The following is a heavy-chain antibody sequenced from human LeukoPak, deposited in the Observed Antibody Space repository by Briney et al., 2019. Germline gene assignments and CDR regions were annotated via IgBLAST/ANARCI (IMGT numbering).Heavy chain of an antibody. J-gene: IGHJ4*02. CDR1: GFHFSSYR. CDR2: ISGSSSTL. Sequence: GSLRLSCAASGFHFSSYRMIWVRQAPGKGLEWLSSISGSSSTLYYADSVKGRFTISRDNSKNTLYLQMNSLRAEDTAVYYCAKARGYSYGYLVYWGQGTLVTVSS. CDR3: AKARGYSYGYLVY. D-gene: IGHD5-18*01. V-gene: IGHV3-48*01.